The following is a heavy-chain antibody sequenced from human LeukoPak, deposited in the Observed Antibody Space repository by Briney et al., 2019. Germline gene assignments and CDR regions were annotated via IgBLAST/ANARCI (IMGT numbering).Heavy chain of an antibody. CDR2: IKQDGSEK. CDR3: ARSGMITFGGVIVLNDY. Sequence: PGGSLRLSCAASGFTFSSYWMSWVRQAPGKGLEWVANIKQDGSEKYYVDSVKGRFTISRDNAKNSLYLQMNSLRAEDTAVYYCARSGMITFGGVIVLNDYWGQGTLDTVSS. V-gene: IGHV3-7*01. J-gene: IGHJ4*02. CDR1: GFTFSSYW. D-gene: IGHD3-16*02.